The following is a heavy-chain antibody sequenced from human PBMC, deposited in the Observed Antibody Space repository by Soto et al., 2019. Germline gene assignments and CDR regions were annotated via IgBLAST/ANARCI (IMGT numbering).Heavy chain of an antibody. V-gene: IGHV4-4*07. CDR2: ISSSGTT. CDR3: AKDQGWNFKDFFDP. Sequence: QVQLKESGPGLVKPSETLSLTCAVSGASLNNYLWSWLRQPAGKGPEFIGRISSSGTTRLNPSLASRVTLSVDTSKNQFSLTLSSMTAADTAVYYCAKDQGWNFKDFFDPWGQGILVTVSS. D-gene: IGHD1-7*01. CDR1: GASLNNYL. J-gene: IGHJ5*02.